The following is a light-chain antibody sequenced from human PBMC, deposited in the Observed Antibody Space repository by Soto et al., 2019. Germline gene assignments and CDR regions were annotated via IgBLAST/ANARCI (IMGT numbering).Light chain of an antibody. CDR3: QQRSNWT. CDR1: QSVSSY. Sequence: PGETATLSCRASQSVSSYLAWYQQKPGQAPRLLIYDASNRATGIPARFSGSGSGTDFTLTISSLEPEDFAVYYCQQRSNWTFGQGTKLEIK. CDR2: DAS. J-gene: IGKJ2*01. V-gene: IGKV3-11*01.